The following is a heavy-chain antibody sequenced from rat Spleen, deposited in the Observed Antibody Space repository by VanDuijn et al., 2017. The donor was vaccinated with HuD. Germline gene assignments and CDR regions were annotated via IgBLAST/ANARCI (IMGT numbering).Heavy chain of an antibody. CDR2: ISYDGTAT. CDR1: GFTFSDYD. CDR3: TRAITTTPYYIMDA. J-gene: IGHJ4*01. D-gene: IGHD1-10*01. V-gene: IGHV5-20*01. Sequence: EVQLVESDGGLVQPGRSLKLSCAASGFTFSDYDMAWVRQAPTKGLEWVASISYDGTATYYRDSVKGRFTLSRDNAKSTLYLQMGSLRSDDTATYYCTRAITTTPYYIMDAWGQGASVTVSS.